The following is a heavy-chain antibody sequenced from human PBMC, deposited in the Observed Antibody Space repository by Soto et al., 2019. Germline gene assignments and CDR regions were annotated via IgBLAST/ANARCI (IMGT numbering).Heavy chain of an antibody. CDR1: GYTFTSYG. D-gene: IGHD2-15*01. V-gene: IGHV1-18*01. CDR3: AREGWRVVVVVAATGLDYGMDV. J-gene: IGHJ6*02. CDR2: ISAYNGNT. Sequence: ASVKVSCKASGYTFTSYGISWVRQAPGQGLEWMGWISAYNGNTNYAQKLQGRVTMTTDTSTSTAYMELRSLRSDDTAVYYCAREGWRVVVVVAATGLDYGMDVWGQGTTVTVSS.